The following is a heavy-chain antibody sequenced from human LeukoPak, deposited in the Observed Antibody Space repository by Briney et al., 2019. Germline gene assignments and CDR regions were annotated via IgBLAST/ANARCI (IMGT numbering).Heavy chain of an antibody. V-gene: IGHV1-69*13. Sequence: SVKVSCKASEYTFSGHDINWVRQAAGQGLEWMGGIIPIFGTANYAQKFQGRATITADESTSTAYMELSSLRTEDTAVYYCARDREYSYSSRNTYGMDVWGQGTTVTVSS. CDR1: EYTFSGHD. CDR2: IIPIFGTA. J-gene: IGHJ6*02. CDR3: ARDREYSYSSRNTYGMDV. D-gene: IGHD6-13*01.